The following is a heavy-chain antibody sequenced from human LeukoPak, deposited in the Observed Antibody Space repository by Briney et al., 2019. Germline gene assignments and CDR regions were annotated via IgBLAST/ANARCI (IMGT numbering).Heavy chain of an antibody. D-gene: IGHD3-3*01. Sequence: SQTLSLTCTVSAGSIRSAGYYWGWIRQRPGKGLEWIGFIYYSGSTHYNSSLKSRVTISVDTSRNQFSLQLISVTAADTAIYFCARAGFFGGMDVWGQGTTVTVSS. J-gene: IGHJ6*02. CDR3: ARAGFFGGMDV. CDR2: IYYSGST. V-gene: IGHV4-31*03. CDR1: AGSIRSAGYY.